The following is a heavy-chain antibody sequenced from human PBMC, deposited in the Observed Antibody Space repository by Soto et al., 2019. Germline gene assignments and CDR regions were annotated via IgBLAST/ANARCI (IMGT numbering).Heavy chain of an antibody. D-gene: IGHD5-12*01. Sequence: GESLKISCKGSGYSFTSYWIAWVRQMPGKGLEWMGIIYPGDSDARYSPSFQGQVTMAADRSISTAYLQWSSLKASDTAMYYCARPSGYSSYYYYYGMDVWGQGTTVSVSS. CDR1: GYSFTSYW. V-gene: IGHV5-51*01. CDR2: IYPGDSDA. J-gene: IGHJ6*02. CDR3: ARPSGYSSYYYYYGMDV.